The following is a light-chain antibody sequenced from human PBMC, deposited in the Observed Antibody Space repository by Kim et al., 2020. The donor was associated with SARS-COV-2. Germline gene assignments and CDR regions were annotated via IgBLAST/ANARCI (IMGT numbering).Light chain of an antibody. CDR2: GKN. J-gene: IGLJ2*01. CDR1: SLRSYY. Sequence: SSELTQDPVVSVALGQTVRITCQGDSLRSYYANWYQQKPGHAPIPVIYGKNNRPSGIPDRFSGSSSGNTASLTITGTQAGDEADYYCNSRDSNDYVVFGGGTKLTV. V-gene: IGLV3-19*01. CDR3: NSRDSNDYVV.